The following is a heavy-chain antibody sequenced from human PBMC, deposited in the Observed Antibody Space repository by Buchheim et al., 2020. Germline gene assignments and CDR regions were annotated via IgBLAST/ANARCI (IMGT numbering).Heavy chain of an antibody. V-gene: IGHV3-48*03. CDR2: ISSSGSTI. J-gene: IGHJ3*02. D-gene: IGHD1-7*01. CDR3: ARDNRRNWNYPSAFDI. CDR1: GFTFSSYE. Sequence: EVQLVESGGGLVQSGGSLRLSCAASGFTFSSYEMNWVRQAPGKGLEWVSYISSSGSTIYYADSVKGRFTISRDTAKNSLYLQMNSLRAEDTAVYYCARDNRRNWNYPSAFDIWGQGT.